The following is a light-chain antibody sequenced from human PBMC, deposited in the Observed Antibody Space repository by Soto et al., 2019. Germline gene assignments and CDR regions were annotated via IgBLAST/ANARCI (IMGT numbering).Light chain of an antibody. CDR3: QQYNNWPPWT. J-gene: IGKJ1*01. CDR2: GIS. Sequence: MTQSPGTLSVSTGERATLSCRASQTVGRDYLAWYQHKPGQAPRLLIYGISNRATGIPDRFSGSGSGTEFTLTISSLQSEDFAVYYCQQYNNWPPWTFGQGTKVAIK. CDR1: QTVGRDY. V-gene: IGKV3D-15*01.